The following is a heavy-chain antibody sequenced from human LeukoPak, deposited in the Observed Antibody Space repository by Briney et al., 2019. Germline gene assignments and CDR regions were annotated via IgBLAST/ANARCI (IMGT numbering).Heavy chain of an antibody. CDR1: GGSISSSFYY. CDR3: ARGRDYYDSSGYYYRWFDP. J-gene: IGHJ5*02. CDR2: IYHSGST. Sequence: SETLSLTCTVSGGSISSSFYYWGWIRQPPGKGLEWIGSIYHSGSTYYNPSLKSRVTISVDTSKNQFSLKLSSVTAADTAVYYCARGRDYYDSSGYYYRWFDPWGQGTLVTVSS. D-gene: IGHD3-22*01. V-gene: IGHV4-39*07.